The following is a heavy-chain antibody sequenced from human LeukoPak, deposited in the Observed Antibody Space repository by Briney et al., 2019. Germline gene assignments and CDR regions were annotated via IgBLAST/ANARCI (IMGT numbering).Heavy chain of an antibody. CDR3: ARYITYSSGWYVPYYYYGMDV. CDR2: ISYDGRSK. V-gene: IGHV3-30*04. D-gene: IGHD6-19*01. Sequence: GGSLRLSCAASGFTFSSYSIHWVRQPLGKGLEWVALISYDGRSKYYADSVNGRFTISRDNSKETLYLQMDSLRIEDTAVYYCARYITYSSGWYVPYYYYGMDVWGQGTTVTVSS. J-gene: IGHJ6*02. CDR1: GFTFSSYS.